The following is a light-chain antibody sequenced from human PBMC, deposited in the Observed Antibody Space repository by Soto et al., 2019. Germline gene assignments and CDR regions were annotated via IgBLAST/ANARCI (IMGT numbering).Light chain of an antibody. J-gene: IGLJ2*01. Sequence: QSVLTQPASVSGSPGQSITNSCTGTSSDIGGYNYVSWYQQHPGKAPKLMIYDVSNRPSGVSNRFSGSKSGSTASLTISGLQAEDEADYYCSSYTSSNTVVFGGGTKLTVL. CDR3: SSYTSSNTVV. V-gene: IGLV2-14*03. CDR1: SSDIGGYNY. CDR2: DVS.